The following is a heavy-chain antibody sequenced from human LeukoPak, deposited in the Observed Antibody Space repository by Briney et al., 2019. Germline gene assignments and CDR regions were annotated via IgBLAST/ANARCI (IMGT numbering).Heavy chain of an antibody. CDR2: IKQDGSEI. Sequence: GGSLRLSRAASGFNFRIHDMSWVRQAPGKGLEWVANIKQDGSEIYYVDSVRGRFTISRDNAKNSLHLQMNSLRAEDTAVYYCARDSGTWSWSGGYFDYWGQGTLVTVSS. CDR1: GFNFRIHD. D-gene: IGHD3-10*01. J-gene: IGHJ4*02. V-gene: IGHV3-7*01. CDR3: ARDSGTWSWSGGYFDY.